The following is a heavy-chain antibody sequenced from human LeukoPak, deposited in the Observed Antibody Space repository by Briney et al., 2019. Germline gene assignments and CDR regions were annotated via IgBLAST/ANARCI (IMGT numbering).Heavy chain of an antibody. Sequence: GGSLRLSCVGFGYTFDDHGMSWARQAPGKGLEWVAGINWNGGSTGYADSVKGRFTISRDNAKNSLYLQMNSLRAEDTALYRCGRGDRSGWYFDYWGQGTLVTVSS. D-gene: IGHD6-19*01. J-gene: IGHJ4*02. CDR2: INWNGGST. CDR1: GYTFDDHG. CDR3: GRGDRSGWYFDY. V-gene: IGHV3-20*01.